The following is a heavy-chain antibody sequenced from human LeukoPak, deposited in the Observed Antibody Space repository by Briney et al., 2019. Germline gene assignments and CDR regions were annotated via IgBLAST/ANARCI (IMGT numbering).Heavy chain of an antibody. J-gene: IGHJ4*02. D-gene: IGHD6-13*01. CDR2: ISSSSSYI. CDR1: GFTFSSYS. V-gene: IGHV3-21*01. Sequence: GGSLRLSCAASGFTFSSYSMNWVRQAPGKGLEWVSSISSSSSYIYYADSVKGRFTISRDNAKNSLYLQMNSLRAEDTAVYYCARYSSSWYMVFDYWGQGTLVTVSS. CDR3: ARYSSSWYMVFDY.